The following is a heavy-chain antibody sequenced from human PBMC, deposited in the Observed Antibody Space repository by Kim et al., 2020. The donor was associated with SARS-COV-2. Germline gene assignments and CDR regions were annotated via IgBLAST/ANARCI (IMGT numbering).Heavy chain of an antibody. CDR2: IDPSDSYV. CDR1: GYTFTRSW. CDR3: ATDVGSRSNNAGAFDI. Sequence: GESLKISCKASGYTFTRSWIPWVRQMPGKGLEWMGRIDPSDSYVNYSPSLQGHVTISVDKSITTAYLQWNSLKASDTATYYCATDVGSRSNNAGAFDIWGQGTMVTVSS. J-gene: IGHJ3*02. V-gene: IGHV5-10-1*01. D-gene: IGHD6-13*01.